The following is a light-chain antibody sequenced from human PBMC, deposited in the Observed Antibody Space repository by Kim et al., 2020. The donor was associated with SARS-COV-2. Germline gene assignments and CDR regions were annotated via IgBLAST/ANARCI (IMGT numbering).Light chain of an antibody. CDR2: VNRDATL. CDR3: QTWATGIVV. CDR1: SEHSNYA. Sequence: SVKLTCTLNSEHSNYAIAWHQQQSEKGPRFLMKVNRDATLIKGDGIPDRFSGSSSGAERYLTISSLQSEDEADYYCQTWATGIVVFGGGTKVTVL. J-gene: IGLJ2*01. V-gene: IGLV4-69*02.